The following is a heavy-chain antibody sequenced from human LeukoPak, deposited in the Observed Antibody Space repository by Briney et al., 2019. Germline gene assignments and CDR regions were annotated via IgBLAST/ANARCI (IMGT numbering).Heavy chain of an antibody. V-gene: IGHV3-23*01. Sequence: GGSLRLSCAASGFTLSSYAMSGVRQAPGEGLEWGSAISGSGGSTYYADSVKGRFTISRDNSKNTLYLQMNSLRAEDTAVYYCAKDGYDSSGYYYYFDYWGQGTLVTVSS. CDR1: GFTLSSYA. CDR3: AKDGYDSSGYYYYFDY. CDR2: ISGSGGST. D-gene: IGHD3-22*01. J-gene: IGHJ4*02.